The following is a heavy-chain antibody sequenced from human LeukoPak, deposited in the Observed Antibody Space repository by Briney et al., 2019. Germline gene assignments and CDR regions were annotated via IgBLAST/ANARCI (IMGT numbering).Heavy chain of an antibody. J-gene: IGHJ2*01. Sequence: SETLSLTCTVSGGSISSSSYYWGWIRQPPGKGLEWIGSIYYSGSTNYNPSLKSRVTISVDTSKNQFSPKLSSVTAADTAVYYCARVHSSSWTWGHWYFDLWGRGTLVTVSS. CDR3: ARVHSSSWTWGHWYFDL. V-gene: IGHV4-39*07. CDR2: IYYSGST. D-gene: IGHD6-13*01. CDR1: GGSISSSSYY.